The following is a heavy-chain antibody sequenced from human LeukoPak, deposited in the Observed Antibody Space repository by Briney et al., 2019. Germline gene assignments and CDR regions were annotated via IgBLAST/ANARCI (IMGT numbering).Heavy chain of an antibody. Sequence: PGGSLRLSCAASGFTFISYAMSWVRQAPGKGLEWVSAISGIGGITYYADPVKGRVTISRDNTKNTLYLQMNSLRAEDTAVYYCAKAVSCSSTSCYRSYGMDVWGQGTTVTVSS. V-gene: IGHV3-23*01. CDR2: ISGIGGIT. CDR3: AKAVSCSSTSCYRSYGMDV. CDR1: GFTFISYA. J-gene: IGHJ6*02. D-gene: IGHD2-2*02.